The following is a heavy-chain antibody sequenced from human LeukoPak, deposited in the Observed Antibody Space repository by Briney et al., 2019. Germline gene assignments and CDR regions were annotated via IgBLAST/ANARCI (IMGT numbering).Heavy chain of an antibody. CDR1: GGSISNYY. D-gene: IGHD1-26*01. CDR3: ARREYTGKDSPYDP. CDR2: IYYSGGT. Sequence: SETLSLTCTVSGGSISNYYWSWIRQTPGKGLEWIGYIYYSGGTNYNPSLKSRVTISVDTSKNQFSLKLTSVTAADTAVYYCARREYTGKDSPYDPWGQGTLVTVSS. V-gene: IGHV4-59*12. J-gene: IGHJ5*02.